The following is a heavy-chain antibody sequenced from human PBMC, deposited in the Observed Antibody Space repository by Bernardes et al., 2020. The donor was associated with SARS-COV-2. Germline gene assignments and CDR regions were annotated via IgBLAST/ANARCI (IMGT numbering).Heavy chain of an antibody. Sequence: GGSLSLSCAASGFTFSSYSMHWVRPAPGKGLEWVSSISSSSSYIYYADSVKGRFTISRDNAKNSLYLQMNSLRAEDTAVYYCARISGDYWGQGTLVTVSS. CDR1: GFTFSSYS. V-gene: IGHV3-21*01. CDR2: ISSSSSYI. D-gene: IGHD2-15*01. J-gene: IGHJ4*02. CDR3: ARISGDY.